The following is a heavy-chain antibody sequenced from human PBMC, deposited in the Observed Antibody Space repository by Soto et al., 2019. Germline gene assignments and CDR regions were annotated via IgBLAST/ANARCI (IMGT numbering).Heavy chain of an antibody. CDR2: IVVGSGNT. J-gene: IGHJ4*01. Sequence: GASVKVSCKAPGFTFTSSAVQWVRQARGQRLEWIGWIVVGSGNTNYAQKFQERVTITRDMSTSTAYMELRSLSSDDTAVYYSARLLPSSSWYSAFDNW. CDR3: ARLLPSSSWYSAFDN. V-gene: IGHV1-58*01. CDR1: GFTFTSSA. D-gene: IGHD6-13*01.